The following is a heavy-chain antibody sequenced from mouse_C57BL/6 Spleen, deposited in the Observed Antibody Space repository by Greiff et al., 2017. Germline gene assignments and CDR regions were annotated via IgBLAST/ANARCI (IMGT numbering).Heavy chain of an antibody. Sequence: DVKLQESGPGMVKPSQSLSLTCTVTGYSITSGYDWHWIRHFPGNKLEWMGYISYSGSTNYNPSLKSRISITHDTSKNHFFLKLNSVTTEDTATYYCARFYGSSYGGYFDVWGTGTTVTVSS. CDR1: GYSITSGYD. J-gene: IGHJ1*03. D-gene: IGHD1-1*01. CDR3: ARFYGSSYGGYFDV. V-gene: IGHV3-1*01. CDR2: ISYSGST.